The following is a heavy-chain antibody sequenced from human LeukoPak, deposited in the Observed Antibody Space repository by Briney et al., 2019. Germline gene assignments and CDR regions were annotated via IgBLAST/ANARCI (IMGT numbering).Heavy chain of an antibody. CDR3: ARDMRDIVVVPAAIGLNY. Sequence: GGSLRLSWAASGFTFSSYAMHWVRQAPGKGLERVAVISYDGSNKYYADSVKGRFTISRDNSKNTLYLQMNSLRAEDTAVYYCARDMRDIVVVPAAIGLNYWGQGTLVTVSS. J-gene: IGHJ4*02. CDR1: GFTFSSYA. V-gene: IGHV3-30*01. CDR2: ISYDGSNK. D-gene: IGHD2-2*02.